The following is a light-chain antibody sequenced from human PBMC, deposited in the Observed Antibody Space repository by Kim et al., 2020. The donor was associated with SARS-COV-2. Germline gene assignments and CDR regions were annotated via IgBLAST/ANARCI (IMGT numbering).Light chain of an antibody. V-gene: IGLV3-1*01. CDR3: QAWDSSTYV. Sequence: VSPGQTASITWCGDKLGDKYACWYQQKPGQSPVLVIYQDSKRPSGIPERFSGSNSGNTATLTISGTQAMDEADYYCQAWDSSTYVFGTGTKVTVL. J-gene: IGLJ1*01. CDR2: QDS. CDR1: KLGDKY.